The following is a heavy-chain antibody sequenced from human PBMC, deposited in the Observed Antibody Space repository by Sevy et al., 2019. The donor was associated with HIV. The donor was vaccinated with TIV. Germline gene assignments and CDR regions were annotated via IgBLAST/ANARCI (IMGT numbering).Heavy chain of an antibody. CDR1: GFTFTTYE. V-gene: IGHV3-48*03. J-gene: IGHJ4*02. CDR2: ITSSGSAI. CDR3: ARARDDYDSPGQYYFDY. D-gene: IGHD3-22*01. Sequence: GGSLTLSCAASGFTFTTYEMNWVRQPPGRGREWDSYITSSGSAIYYADSVKGRFTMSRDNAKKSLYLEMNSLGAEDTAIYYCARARDDYDSPGQYYFDYWGQGTLVTVSS.